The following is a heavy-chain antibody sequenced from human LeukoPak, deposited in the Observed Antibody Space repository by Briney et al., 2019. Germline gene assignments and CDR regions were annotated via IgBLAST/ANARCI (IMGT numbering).Heavy chain of an antibody. CDR2: ISGSGGST. D-gene: IGHD3-9*01. Sequence: GGTLRLSCAASGFTFSSYGMSWVRQAPGKGLEWVSAISGSGGSTYYADSVKGRFTISRDNSKNTLYLQMNSLRAEDTAVYYCAKVKWIVLRYSDLDYWGLGTLVTVSS. CDR3: AKVKWIVLRYSDLDY. V-gene: IGHV3-23*01. CDR1: GFTFSSYG. J-gene: IGHJ4*02.